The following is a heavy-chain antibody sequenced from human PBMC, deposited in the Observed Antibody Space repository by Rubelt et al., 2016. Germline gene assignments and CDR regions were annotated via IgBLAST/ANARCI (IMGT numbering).Heavy chain of an antibody. V-gene: IGHV3-73*01. CDR3: TSRITGTTSAL. J-gene: IGHJ2*01. D-gene: IGHD1-7*01. CDR1: GFTFSGSA. CDR2: IRSKANSYAT. Sequence: VVAGGGLVQPGGSLKLSCAASGFTFSGSAMHWVRQASGKGLEWVGRIRSKANSYATAYAASVKGRFTISRDDSKNTAYLQMNSLKTEDTAVYYCTSRITGTTSALWGRGTLVTVSS.